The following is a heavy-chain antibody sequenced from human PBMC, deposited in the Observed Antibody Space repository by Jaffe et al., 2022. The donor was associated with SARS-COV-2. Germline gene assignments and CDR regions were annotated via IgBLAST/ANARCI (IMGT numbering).Heavy chain of an antibody. J-gene: IGHJ5*02. V-gene: IGHV4-61*01. D-gene: IGHD6-13*01. Sequence: QVQLQESGPGLVKPSETLSLTCTVSGGSVSSGTYYWTWIRQPPGKGLEWIAYIYNSGSTNYNPSLKSRVMISVDTSRNQFSLKLNSVTAADTAVYYCARKAAVGSWWFDPWGQGTLVTVSS. CDR1: GGSVSSGTYY. CDR3: ARKAAVGSWWFDP. CDR2: IYNSGST.